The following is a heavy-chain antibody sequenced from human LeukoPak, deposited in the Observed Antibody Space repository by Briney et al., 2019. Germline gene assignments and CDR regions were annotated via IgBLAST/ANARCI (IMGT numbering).Heavy chain of an antibody. Sequence: SETLSLTCTVSGGSISSYYWSWIRQLPGKGLEWIGYIYTSGSTNYNPSLKSRVTISVDTSKNQFSLKLSSVTAADTAVYYCARRGSTALFDYWGQGTLVTVSS. V-gene: IGHV4-4*09. J-gene: IGHJ4*02. CDR1: GGSISSYY. CDR3: ARRGSTALFDY. CDR2: IYTSGST. D-gene: IGHD6-13*01.